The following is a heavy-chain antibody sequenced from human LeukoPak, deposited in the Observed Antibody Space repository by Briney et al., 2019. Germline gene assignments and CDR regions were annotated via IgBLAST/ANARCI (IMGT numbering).Heavy chain of an antibody. D-gene: IGHD3-22*01. J-gene: IGHJ3*02. CDR2: IYYSGRT. Sequence: AETLSLTCTVSGGSISSSYWSWIRQPPGKGLEWIAYIYYSGRTDYNPSLKSRVTISVDTSKNQFSLKLSAVTAADTAGFFCAGFYDSPISAFDIRGQGRMVGVSS. CDR3: AGFYDSPISAFDI. V-gene: IGHV4-59*01. CDR1: GGSISSSY.